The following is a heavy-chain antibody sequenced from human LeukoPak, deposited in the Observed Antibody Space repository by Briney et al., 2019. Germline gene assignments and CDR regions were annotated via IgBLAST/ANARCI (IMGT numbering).Heavy chain of an antibody. Sequence: SETLSLTCAASGFSISSYYLSWIRQPPGKGLEWIGYISYSGSTNYNPSLKSRVTMSVDTSKNQFSLKLSSVTAVDTAVYYCARGGSVTTDSDFDFWGQGTLVTVSS. V-gene: IGHV4-59*08. J-gene: IGHJ4*02. D-gene: IGHD4-17*01. CDR1: GFSISSYY. CDR3: ARGGSVTTDSDFDF. CDR2: ISYSGST.